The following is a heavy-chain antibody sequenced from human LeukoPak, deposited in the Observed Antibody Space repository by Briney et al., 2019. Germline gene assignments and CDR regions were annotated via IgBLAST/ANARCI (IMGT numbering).Heavy chain of an antibody. Sequence: GGSLRLSCAASGFTFSNYNINWVRQAPGKGLEWVSSINSHSTNIYYADSVKGRFTISRDNSKNSLYLQMNSLRGDDTGVYYCARATVTTGSQYYFDYWGQGTLVTVSS. D-gene: IGHD4-17*01. CDR2: INSHSTNI. CDR1: GFTFSNYN. V-gene: IGHV3-21*01. J-gene: IGHJ4*02. CDR3: ARATVTTGSQYYFDY.